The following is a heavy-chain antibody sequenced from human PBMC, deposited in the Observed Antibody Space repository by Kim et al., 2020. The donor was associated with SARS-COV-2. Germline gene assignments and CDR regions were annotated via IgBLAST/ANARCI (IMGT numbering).Heavy chain of an antibody. Sequence: SETLSLTCAVYGGSFSGYYWSWIRQPPGKGLEWIGEINHSGSTNYNPSLKSRVTISVDTSKNQFSLKLSSVTAADTAVYYCARGNTISHFYYYYCGRDVWGQGTTVTVSS. J-gene: IGHJ6*02. V-gene: IGHV4-34*01. D-gene: IGHD3-9*01. CDR2: INHSGST. CDR1: GGSFSGYY. CDR3: ARGNTISHFYYYYCGRDV.